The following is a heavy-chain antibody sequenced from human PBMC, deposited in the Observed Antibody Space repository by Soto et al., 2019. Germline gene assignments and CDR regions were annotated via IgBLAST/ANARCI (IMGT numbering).Heavy chain of an antibody. V-gene: IGHV4-4*02. Sequence: NPSETLSLTCAVSGGSISSSNWWSWVRQPPGKGLEWIGEIYHSGSTNYNPSLKSRVTISVDKSKNQFSLKLSSVTAADTAVYYCARVGATTVPMNWFDPWGQGTLVTVSS. J-gene: IGHJ5*02. CDR2: IYHSGST. D-gene: IGHD1-26*01. CDR3: ARVGATTVPMNWFDP. CDR1: GGSISSSNW.